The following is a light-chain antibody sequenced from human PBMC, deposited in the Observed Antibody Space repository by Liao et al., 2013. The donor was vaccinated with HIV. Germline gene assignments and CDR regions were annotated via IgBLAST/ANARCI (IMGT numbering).Light chain of an antibody. J-gene: IGLJ2*01. Sequence: SYEMTQPPSVSVSPGQTASVTCSGDGLGDKYVSWYQQRSGHSPILVIYEDTKRPSGIPERFSGSNSGNTATLTISGTQAMDEADYYCQAWDSSTVVFGGGTKLTVL. CDR2: EDT. CDR1: GLGDKY. CDR3: QAWDSSTVV. V-gene: IGLV3-1*01.